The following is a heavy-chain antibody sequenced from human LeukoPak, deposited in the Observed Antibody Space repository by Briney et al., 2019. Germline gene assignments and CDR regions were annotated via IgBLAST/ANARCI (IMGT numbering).Heavy chain of an antibody. Sequence: GGSLRLSCAASGFTFSSYEMNWVRQAPGKGLEWVSYISSSGNTTHYADSVKGRFTISRDNAKNSLYLQINSLRAEDTAVYYCARGGYSSSWYFAYWGQGTLVTVFS. CDR3: ARGGYSSSWYFAY. CDR1: GFTFSSYE. V-gene: IGHV3-48*03. J-gene: IGHJ4*02. D-gene: IGHD6-13*01. CDR2: ISSSGNTT.